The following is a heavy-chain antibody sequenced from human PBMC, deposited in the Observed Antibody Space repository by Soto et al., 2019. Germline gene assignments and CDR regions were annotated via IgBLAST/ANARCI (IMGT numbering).Heavy chain of an antibody. CDR3: ARRGYSGYDWGWYFDF. J-gene: IGHJ4*02. D-gene: IGHD5-12*01. CDR1: GFDFRIYE. Sequence: VGSLRLSCEASGFDFRIYEMNWVRQAPGKGLEWLSYIGSTGSTIYYADSVKGRFTISRDDGKNSVYLQMNTLRAEDTAVYYCARRGYSGYDWGWYFDFWGQGTPVTVSS. CDR2: IGSTGSTI. V-gene: IGHV3-48*03.